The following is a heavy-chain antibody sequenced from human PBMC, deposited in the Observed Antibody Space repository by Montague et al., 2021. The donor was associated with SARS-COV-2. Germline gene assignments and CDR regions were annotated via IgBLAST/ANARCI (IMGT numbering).Heavy chain of an antibody. V-gene: IGHV4-39*02. CDR2: IYYSGTT. CDR1: GGSISISSYY. Sequence: SETLSLTCTVSGGSISISSYYWGWLRQPPGKGPEWFGSIYYSGTTXYXXXLRIRVTMSVDTSKYQFSLRLSSVTAADTAVFYCAREDVGVWYFDLWAVAPWSLSPQ. J-gene: IGHJ2*01. D-gene: IGHD3-3*01. CDR3: AREDVGVWYFDL.